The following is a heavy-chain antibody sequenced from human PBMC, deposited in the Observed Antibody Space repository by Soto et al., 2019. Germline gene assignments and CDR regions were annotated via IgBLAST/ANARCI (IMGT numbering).Heavy chain of an antibody. CDR1: GYTFSGYD. Sequence: QVQLVQSGAEVKKSGASVRVSCKASGYTFSGYDINWVRQATGQGLEWMGWVSPDSGSTGYAGIFQGRVTMTWDRSTTTAYMDLSSLTSEDSAVYYCARATDLRYVEWSVYRGGNYAMDVWGQGTTVTVSS. CDR3: ARATDLRYVEWSVYRGGNYAMDV. D-gene: IGHD3-3*01. V-gene: IGHV1-8*01. J-gene: IGHJ6*02. CDR2: VSPDSGST.